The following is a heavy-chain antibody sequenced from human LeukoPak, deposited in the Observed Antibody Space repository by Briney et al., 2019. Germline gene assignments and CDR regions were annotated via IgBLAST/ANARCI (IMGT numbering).Heavy chain of an antibody. D-gene: IGHD6-13*01. CDR2: INAGNGDT. J-gene: IGHJ4*02. CDR3: AKESPVGYSNRFIHQ. V-gene: IGHV1-3*01. Sequence: ASVKVSCKASGYTFTNYAMHWVRQAPGQRLEWMGWINAGNGDTKYSQNFQGRVTITRDTSASTAYMELSSLRSGDTAVYYCAKESPVGYSNRFIHQWGPGTLVSVSS. CDR1: GYTFTNYA.